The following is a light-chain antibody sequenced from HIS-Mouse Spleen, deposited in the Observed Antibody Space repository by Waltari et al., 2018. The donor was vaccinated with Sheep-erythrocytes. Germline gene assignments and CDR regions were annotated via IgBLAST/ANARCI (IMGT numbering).Light chain of an antibody. CDR1: QDISNY. CDR2: DAS. Sequence: DIQMTQSPSSLPASVGDRVTSTCQASQDISNYLNWYQQKPGKAPKLLIYDASNLETGVPSRFSGSGSGTDFTFTISSLQPEDIATYYCQQYDNLLTFGGGTKVEIK. V-gene: IGKV1-33*01. J-gene: IGKJ4*01. CDR3: QQYDNLLT.